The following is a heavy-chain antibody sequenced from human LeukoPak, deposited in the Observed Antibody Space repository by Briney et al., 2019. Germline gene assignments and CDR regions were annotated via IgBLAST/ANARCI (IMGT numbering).Heavy chain of an antibody. D-gene: IGHD3-10*01. J-gene: IGHJ4*02. V-gene: IGHV4-30-2*01. Sequence: SETLSLTCAVSGGSISSGGYSWSWIRQPPGKGLEWIEYIYHSGSTYYNPSLKSRVTISVDRSKNQFSLKLSSVTAADTAVYYCARLGWFGEFGYWGQGTLVTVSS. CDR3: ARLGWFGEFGY. CDR2: IYHSGST. CDR1: GGSISSGGYS.